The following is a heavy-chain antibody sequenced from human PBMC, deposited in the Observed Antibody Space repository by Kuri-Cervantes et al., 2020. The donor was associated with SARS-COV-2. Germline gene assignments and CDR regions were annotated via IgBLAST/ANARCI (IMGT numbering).Heavy chain of an antibody. D-gene: IGHD3-3*01. J-gene: IGHJ6*03. CDR1: GASVSSSNYF. CDR3: ARITIFGVVIIYYYMDV. Sequence: GSLRLSCTVSGASVSSSNYFWGWVRQPPGKGLEWIGSIYYSGSTYYNPSLKSRVTISVDTSKNQFSLKLSSVTAADTAVYYCARITIFGVVIIYYYMDVWGKGTTVTVSS. CDR2: IYYSGST. V-gene: IGHV4-39*01.